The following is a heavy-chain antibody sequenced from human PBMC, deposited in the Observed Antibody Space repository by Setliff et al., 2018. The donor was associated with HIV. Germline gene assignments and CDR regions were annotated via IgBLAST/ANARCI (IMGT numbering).Heavy chain of an antibody. CDR2: IYPDESDS. CDR1: GYSFPTYW. D-gene: IGHD6-19*01. Sequence: PGESLKISCKGSGYSFPTYWIAWVRQMPGKGLEWMGVIYPDESDSRYSPSFRGQVTISADKSINTAYLQWSSLKASDTAMYYCARDRSSGWSKDWFDTWGQGILVTVSS. CDR3: ARDRSSGWSKDWFDT. J-gene: IGHJ5*02. V-gene: IGHV5-51*01.